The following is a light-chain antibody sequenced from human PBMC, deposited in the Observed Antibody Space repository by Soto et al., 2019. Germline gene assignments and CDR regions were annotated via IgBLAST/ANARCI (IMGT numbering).Light chain of an antibody. CDR2: AAS. J-gene: IGKJ2*01. Sequence: IVLTQSPGTLSLSPWETATLSPGARQTFPSSYLAWYHQQPGQLPRLLLYAASCSAAAIPASFSGSGSGADFTPPTSSMQPADFGVYYCQQHGSSPPYTFGQGTKVDIK. CDR3: QQHGSSPPYT. V-gene: IGKV3-20*01. CDR1: QTFPSSY.